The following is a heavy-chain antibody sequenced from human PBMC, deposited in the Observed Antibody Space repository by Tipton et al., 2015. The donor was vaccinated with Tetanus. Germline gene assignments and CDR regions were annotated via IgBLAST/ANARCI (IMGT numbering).Heavy chain of an antibody. CDR2: ILYSGSA. D-gene: IGHD3-22*01. CDR3: ARDRGLTTSGGIGMDV. J-gene: IGHJ6*02. CDR1: GGSISYTNYY. V-gene: IGHV4-39*07. Sequence: TLSLTCSVSGGSISYTNYYWGWIRQAPGKGLEWIGNILYSGSAKYNPSLKSRVTISEDTSKNQFSLKLSSVTAADTAVYYCARDRGLTTSGGIGMDVWGQGTTVTVAS.